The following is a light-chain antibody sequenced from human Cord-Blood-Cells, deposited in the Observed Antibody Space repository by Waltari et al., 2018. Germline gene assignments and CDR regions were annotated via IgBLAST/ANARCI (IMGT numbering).Light chain of an antibody. Sequence: EIVLTQSPATLSLSPGARATLSCRASQSVSSYLAWYQQKPGQAPRLLIYDASNRATGIPARFRGSGSGTDFTLTISSLEPEDFVVYYCQQRSNWPPWTFGQGTKVEIK. CDR1: QSVSSY. CDR3: QQRSNWPPWT. J-gene: IGKJ1*01. V-gene: IGKV3-11*01. CDR2: DAS.